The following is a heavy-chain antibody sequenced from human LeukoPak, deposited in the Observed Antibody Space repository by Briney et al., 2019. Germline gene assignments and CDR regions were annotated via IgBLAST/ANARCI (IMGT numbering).Heavy chain of an antibody. J-gene: IGHJ6*03. CDR3: ARGPGDSYGSYYYYYYYMDV. CDR2: ISGSGNTI. D-gene: IGHD5-18*01. V-gene: IGHV3-48*04. CDR1: GFTFSSYS. Sequence: GGSLRLSCAASGFTFSSYSFNWVRQAPGKGLEWVSGISGSGNTIYYADSVKGRFTISRDNAKNSLYLQMNSLRAEDTAVYYCARGPGDSYGSYYYYYYYMDVWGKGTTVTVSS.